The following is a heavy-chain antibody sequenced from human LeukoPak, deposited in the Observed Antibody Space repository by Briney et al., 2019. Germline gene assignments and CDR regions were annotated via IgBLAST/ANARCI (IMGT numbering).Heavy chain of an antibody. D-gene: IGHD4-17*01. J-gene: IGHJ6*03. Sequence: GGSLRLSCAASGFTFSNAWMSWVRQAPGKGLEWVGRIKSKTDGGTTDYAAPVKGRFTISRDDSKNTLYLQMNSLKTEDTAVYYCTADYGDYDLYYYYMDVWGKGTTVTVSS. CDR3: TADYGDYDLYYYYMDV. V-gene: IGHV3-15*01. CDR2: IKSKTDGGTT. CDR1: GFTFSNAW.